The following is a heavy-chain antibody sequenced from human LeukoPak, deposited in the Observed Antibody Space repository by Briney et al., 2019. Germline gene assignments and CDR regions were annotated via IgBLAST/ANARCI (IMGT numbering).Heavy chain of an antibody. CDR1: GGSISSSSYY. Sequence: SETLSLTCIVSGGSISSSSYYWGWFRQPPGKGLEWIGSVLYSGSTNYNPSLKSRVTISVDTSKNQFSLKLSSVTAADTAVYYCAPFCTNGVCYKDWFDPWGQGTLVTVSS. CDR3: APFCTNGVCYKDWFDP. D-gene: IGHD2-8*01. J-gene: IGHJ5*02. CDR2: VLYSGST. V-gene: IGHV4-39*07.